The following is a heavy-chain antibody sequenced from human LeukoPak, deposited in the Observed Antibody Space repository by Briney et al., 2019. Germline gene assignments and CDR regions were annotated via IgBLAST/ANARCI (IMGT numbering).Heavy chain of an antibody. CDR3: ARYELEFDY. J-gene: IGHJ4*02. V-gene: IGHV1-2*02. CDR1: GYTFTGYY. D-gene: IGHD1-1*01. CDR2: INPNSGGT. Sequence: GASVKVSCKASGYTFTGYYMHWVRQAPGQGLEWMGWINPNSGGTNYAQKFQGRVTMTRDTSISTAYMELSSLRSEDTAVYYCARYELEFDYWGQGTLVTVSS.